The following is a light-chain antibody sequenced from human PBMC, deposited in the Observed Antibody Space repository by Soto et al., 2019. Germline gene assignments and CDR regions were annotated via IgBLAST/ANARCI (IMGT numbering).Light chain of an antibody. CDR3: QQTT. Sequence: DIQMTQSPSSLSASVGDRVTITCRASQSISSYLNWYQQKPGKAPKLLIYDASSLESGVPSRFSGSGSGTDFTLTISSLQPEDFATYYCQQTTFGQGTRLEIK. J-gene: IGKJ5*01. CDR2: DAS. V-gene: IGKV1-39*01. CDR1: QSISSY.